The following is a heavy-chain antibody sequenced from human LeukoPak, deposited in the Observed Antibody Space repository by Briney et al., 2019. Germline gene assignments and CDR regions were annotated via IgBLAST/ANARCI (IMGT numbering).Heavy chain of an antibody. CDR1: GLTFSSYW. CDR3: ARGGYGFDY. CDR2: IKQDGSEK. Sequence: GGSLRLSCAASGLTFSSYWMSWVRQAPGKGLEWVANIKQDGSEKYYVDSVKGRFTISRDNAKNSLYLQMNSLRAEDTAVYYCARGGYGFDYWGQGTLVTVSS. V-gene: IGHV3-7*04. D-gene: IGHD5-12*01. J-gene: IGHJ4*02.